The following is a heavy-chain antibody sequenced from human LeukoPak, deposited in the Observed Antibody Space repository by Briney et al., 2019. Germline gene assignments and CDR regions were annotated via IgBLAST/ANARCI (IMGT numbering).Heavy chain of an antibody. CDR2: IYSGGST. Sequence: GGSLRLSCAASGVTVSNSYMNWVRQAPGKGLEWVSLIYSGGSTYYADSVKGRFTTSRDNSKNTLYLQMNSLRAEDTAVYYCARDPPAVAANTYGWGQGTLVTVSS. D-gene: IGHD6-6*01. J-gene: IGHJ4*02. V-gene: IGHV3-66*01. CDR1: GVTVSNSY. CDR3: ARDPPAVAANTYG.